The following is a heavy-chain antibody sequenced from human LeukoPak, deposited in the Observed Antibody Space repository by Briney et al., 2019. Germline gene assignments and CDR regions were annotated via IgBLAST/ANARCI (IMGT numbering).Heavy chain of an antibody. J-gene: IGHJ4*02. D-gene: IGHD5-12*01. CDR2: ISGSGGRK. V-gene: IGHV3-23*01. CDR1: GLTFSSYA. CDR3: AKDILAATIDYFFDY. Sequence: PGGSLRLSCAASGLTFSSYAMSWVRQARGKGLERVSVISGSGGRKYYADSVKRRFTISRDNSKNTLYVQMNSLRAEDTAVYYCAKDILAATIDYFFDYWGQGTLVTVSS.